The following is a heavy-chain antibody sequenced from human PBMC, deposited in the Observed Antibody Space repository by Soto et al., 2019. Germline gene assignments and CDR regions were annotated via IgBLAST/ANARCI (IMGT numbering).Heavy chain of an antibody. Sequence: QLQLQESGSGLVKPSQTLSLTCAVSGGSISSGGYSWSWIRQPPGKSLEWIGYIYHRGSTYYNPSLKSRVTILVDRAKNQFSLKLSSVTAADTAVYYCARDRTTGTTMYYYGMDVWGQGTTVTVSS. CDR3: ARDRTTGTTMYYYGMDV. D-gene: IGHD1-1*01. CDR1: GGSISSGGYS. J-gene: IGHJ6*02. CDR2: IYHRGST. V-gene: IGHV4-30-2*01.